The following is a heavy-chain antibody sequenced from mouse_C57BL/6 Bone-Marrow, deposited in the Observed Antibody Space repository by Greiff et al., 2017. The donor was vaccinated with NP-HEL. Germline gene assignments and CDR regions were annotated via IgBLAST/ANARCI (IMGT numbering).Heavy chain of an antibody. J-gene: IGHJ2*01. Sequence: EVKLVESGGGLVQPGGSLKLSCAASGFTFSDYYMYWVRQTPEKRLEWVAYISNGGGSTYYPDTVKGRFTISRDNAKNTLYLQMSRLKSEDTAMYYCARLGVYFDYWGQGTTLTVSS. V-gene: IGHV5-12*01. CDR2: ISNGGGST. CDR1: GFTFSDYY. CDR3: ARLGVYFDY. D-gene: IGHD3-3*01.